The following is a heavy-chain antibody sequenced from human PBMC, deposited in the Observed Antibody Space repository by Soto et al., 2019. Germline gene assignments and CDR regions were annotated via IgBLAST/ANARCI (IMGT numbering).Heavy chain of an antibody. V-gene: IGHV1-2*04. CDR1: GYTFTGYY. CDR3: AREDSGGNEGDAFDI. J-gene: IGHJ3*02. CDR2: INPNSGGT. Sequence: QVQLVQSGAEVKKPGASVKVSCKASGYTFTGYYMHWVRQAPGQGLEWMGWINPNSGGTNYAQKFQGWGTMTRDTSISTAYMELSRLRSDDTAVYYCAREDSGGNEGDAFDIWGQGTMGTVSS. D-gene: IGHD4-17*01.